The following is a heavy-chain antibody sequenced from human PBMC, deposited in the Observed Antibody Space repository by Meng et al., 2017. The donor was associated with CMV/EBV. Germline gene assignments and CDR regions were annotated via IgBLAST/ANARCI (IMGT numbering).Heavy chain of an antibody. V-gene: IGHV3-33*01. CDR3: LTMNFDY. CDR2: IWNDGSDQWPGKSDK. J-gene: IGHJ4*02. CDR1: GFTFSNYG. D-gene: IGHD3-22*01. Sequence: ASGFTFSNYGVHWARHAPGKGLEWVALIWNDGSDQWPGKSDKSYADSVKGRFTISRDDSKNTLYLQMNGLRAEDTAVYYCLTMNFDYWGQGTLVTVSS.